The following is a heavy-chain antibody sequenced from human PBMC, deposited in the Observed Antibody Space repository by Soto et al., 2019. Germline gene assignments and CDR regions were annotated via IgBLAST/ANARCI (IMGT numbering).Heavy chain of an antibody. V-gene: IGHV3-23*01. D-gene: IGHD3-10*02. Sequence: GGSLRLSCAASGFTFSSYGMSWVRQAPGKGLEWVSAISGSAGSIYYADSVKGRFTISRDNSMNTLYLQMNSLRAEDTAVYYCASNMVFGEYGMDVWGQGTTVTVSS. CDR2: ISGSAGSI. CDR3: ASNMVFGEYGMDV. CDR1: GFTFSSYG. J-gene: IGHJ6*02.